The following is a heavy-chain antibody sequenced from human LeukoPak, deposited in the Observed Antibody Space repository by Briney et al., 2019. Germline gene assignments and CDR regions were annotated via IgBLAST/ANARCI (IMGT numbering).Heavy chain of an antibody. Sequence: GGSLRLSCAASGFSFISYGIHWIRQAPGKGLEWVGVISDDGRNKKYADSVKGRFTISRDNSKDTLYLQMNSLRDEDTAVYYCARRVASAADAFDIWGQGTMVTVSS. D-gene: IGHD2-21*01. CDR3: ARRVASAADAFDI. CDR2: ISDDGRNK. CDR1: GFSFISYG. V-gene: IGHV3-30*03. J-gene: IGHJ3*02.